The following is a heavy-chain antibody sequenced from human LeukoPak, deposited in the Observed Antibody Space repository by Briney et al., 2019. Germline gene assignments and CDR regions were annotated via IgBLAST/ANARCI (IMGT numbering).Heavy chain of an antibody. CDR3: ARSGYLHYFDY. V-gene: IGHV4-34*01. J-gene: IGHJ4*02. D-gene: IGHD3-22*01. Sequence: SETLSLTCAVYGGSFSGYYWSWIRQPPGKGLEWIGEINHSGSTNYNPSLKSRVTISVDTSKNQFSLKLSSVTAADTAVYYCARSGYLHYFDYWGQGTLVTVSS. CDR1: GGSFSGYY. CDR2: INHSGST.